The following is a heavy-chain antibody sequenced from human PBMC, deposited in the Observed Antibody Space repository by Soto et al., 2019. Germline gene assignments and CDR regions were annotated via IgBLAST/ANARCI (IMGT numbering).Heavy chain of an antibody. D-gene: IGHD1-1*01. CDR1: GFSIRSSW. CDR2: IKQDASEK. CDR3: APNWNNGGFDS. V-gene: IGHV3-7*01. J-gene: IGHJ4*02. Sequence: PGGSLRLSCAASGFSIRSSWMSWVRQAAGKGLEWVANIKQDASEKFYVDSVRGRFFIYRDNAANLLHLQMYNLKVDDTGIYYCAPNWNNGGFDSWGPGAPVTVSS.